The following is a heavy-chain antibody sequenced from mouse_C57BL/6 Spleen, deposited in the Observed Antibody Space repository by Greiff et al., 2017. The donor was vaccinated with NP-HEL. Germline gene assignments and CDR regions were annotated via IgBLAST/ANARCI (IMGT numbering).Heavy chain of an antibody. J-gene: IGHJ4*01. D-gene: IGHD1-1*01. CDR1: GFTFSDYG. CDR2: ISSGSSTI. Sequence: DVHLVESGGGLVKPGGSLKLSCAASGFTFSDYGMHWVRQAPEKGLEWVAYISSGSSTIYYADTVKGRFTISRDNAKNTLFLQMTSLRSEDTAMYYCARAGVYYYGSSPAMDYWGQGTSVTVSS. V-gene: IGHV5-17*01. CDR3: ARAGVYYYGSSPAMDY.